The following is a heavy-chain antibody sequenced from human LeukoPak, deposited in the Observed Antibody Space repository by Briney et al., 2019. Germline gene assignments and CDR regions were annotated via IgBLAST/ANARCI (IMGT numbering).Heavy chain of an antibody. D-gene: IGHD2-2*01. V-gene: IGHV1-46*01. CDR3: ATTAGPAGGGHLLEKGLDDNHFYMDV. Sequence: ASVKVSCKASGYTFTNYYIHWVRQAPGQGLEWMGLINPSGGTTNCAQKFQGRVTMTRDMSTTTVYMHLSSLRSEDTAVYYCATTAGPAGGGHLLEKGLDDNHFYMDVWGKGTTVTVSS. CDR1: GYTFTNYY. CDR2: INPSGGTT. J-gene: IGHJ6*03.